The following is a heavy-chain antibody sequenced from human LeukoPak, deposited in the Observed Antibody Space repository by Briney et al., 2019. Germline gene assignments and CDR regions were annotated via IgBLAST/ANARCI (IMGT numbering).Heavy chain of an antibody. Sequence: GGSLRLSCAASGFTFSSYAMHWVRQAAGKGLEYGSAISSMGGSKYYANSVKGRFTISRDNSKNTLYLQMGSLRAEDMAVYYCATVLLWFGELDSDFDIWGQGTMVTVSS. CDR3: ATVLLWFGELDSDFDI. D-gene: IGHD3-10*01. V-gene: IGHV3-64*01. J-gene: IGHJ3*02. CDR2: ISSMGGSK. CDR1: GFTFSSYA.